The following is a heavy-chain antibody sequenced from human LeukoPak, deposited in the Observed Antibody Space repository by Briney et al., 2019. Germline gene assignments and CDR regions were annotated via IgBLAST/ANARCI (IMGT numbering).Heavy chain of an antibody. CDR2: ISYDGSNK. Sequence: GRSLRLSCAASGFTFSSYAMHWVRQAPGKGLEWVAVISYDGSNKYYADSVKGRFTISRDNSKNTLYLQMNSLRAEDTAVYYCARDMHYYDSSGYSDYWGQGTLVTVSS. J-gene: IGHJ4*02. CDR3: ARDMHYYDSSGYSDY. D-gene: IGHD3-22*01. CDR1: GFTFSSYA. V-gene: IGHV3-30-3*01.